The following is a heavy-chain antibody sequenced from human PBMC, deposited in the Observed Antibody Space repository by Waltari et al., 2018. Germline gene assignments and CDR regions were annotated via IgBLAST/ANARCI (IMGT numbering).Heavy chain of an antibody. V-gene: IGHV1-46*01. Sequence: QVXLMXXGAEXKTPGAXVRVSCKASXYTFPYYDIHWVRQAPGQGLEWMAIINPSXGSTSYTQKFXGRVTVTRDTSTTTVYMXLSSLRSEXXAXYXCARVPHRSGMXVWGQGTXVTVSS. CDR1: XYTFPYYD. CDR3: ARVPHRSGMXV. J-gene: IGHJ6*02. CDR2: INPSXGST.